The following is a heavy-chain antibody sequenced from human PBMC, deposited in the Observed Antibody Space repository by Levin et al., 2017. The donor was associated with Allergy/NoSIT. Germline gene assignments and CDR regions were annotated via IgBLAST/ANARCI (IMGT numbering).Heavy chain of an antibody. Sequence: GSLRLSCEASGFSVTRGLTWVRQAPGKGLEWVAGFDSSYNSYYRQSVKGRFTVSRDTSKNMVYLQMNSLRVEDTAVYFCTRWDGYADSWGRGTLVTVSS. V-gene: IGHV3-53*01. CDR1: GFSVTRG. J-gene: IGHJ5*01. D-gene: IGHD5-18*01. CDR3: TRWDGYADS. CDR2: FDSSYNS.